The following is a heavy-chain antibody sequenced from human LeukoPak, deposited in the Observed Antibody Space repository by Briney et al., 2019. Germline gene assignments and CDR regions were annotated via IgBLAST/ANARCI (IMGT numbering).Heavy chain of an antibody. Sequence: GGSLRLSCAASGFTFSSYAMSWVRQAPGKGLEWVSAISGSGGSTYYAGSVKGRFTISRDNSKNTLYLQMNSLRAEDTAVYYCAKVDILTGYYKVPFDYWGQGTLVTVSS. CDR2: ISGSGGST. V-gene: IGHV3-23*01. J-gene: IGHJ4*02. D-gene: IGHD3-9*01. CDR1: GFTFSSYA. CDR3: AKVDILTGYYKVPFDY.